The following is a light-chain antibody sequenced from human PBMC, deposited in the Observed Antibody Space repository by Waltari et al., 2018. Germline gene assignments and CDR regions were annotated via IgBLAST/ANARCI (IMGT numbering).Light chain of an antibody. V-gene: IGLV1-51*02. Sequence: QSVLTQPPSVSAAPGQRVTISCSGGSPNIGNNYVTWYRKFPGTAPKLLIYENTERPSGIPGRFSGSKSGTSATQDITGLQAGDEADYYCGTWDSSLSGAVFGGGTHLTVL. J-gene: IGLJ7*01. CDR1: SPNIGNNY. CDR2: ENT. CDR3: GTWDSSLSGAV.